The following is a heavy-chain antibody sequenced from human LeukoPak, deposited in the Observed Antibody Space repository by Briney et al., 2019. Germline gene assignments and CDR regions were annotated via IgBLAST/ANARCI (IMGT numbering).Heavy chain of an antibody. CDR1: GGSISSYY. CDR3: ARRVVDYGDYDDAFDI. V-gene: IGHV4-4*07. D-gene: IGHD4-17*01. CDR2: IYTSGST. J-gene: IGHJ3*02. Sequence: SETLSLTCTVSGGSISSYYWSWIRQPAGKGLEWIGRIYTSGSTNYNPSLKSRVTMSVDTSKNQFSLKLSSVTAADTAMYYCARRVVDYGDYDDAFDIWGQGTMVTVSS.